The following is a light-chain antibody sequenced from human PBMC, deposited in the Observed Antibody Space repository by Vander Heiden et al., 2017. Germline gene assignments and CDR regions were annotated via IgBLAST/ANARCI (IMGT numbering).Light chain of an antibody. V-gene: IGKV1-39*01. Sequence: DIQMTQSPPSLSASVGERVTITCRASQSISRSLNWYQQKPGKAPKLLIYGASTLQSGVPSRFSGSGSGTDFTLTISSLQPEDFATYHCQQSYSTPKMYTFGQGTKLEIK. CDR1: QSISRS. CDR3: QQSYSTPKMYT. J-gene: IGKJ2*01. CDR2: GAS.